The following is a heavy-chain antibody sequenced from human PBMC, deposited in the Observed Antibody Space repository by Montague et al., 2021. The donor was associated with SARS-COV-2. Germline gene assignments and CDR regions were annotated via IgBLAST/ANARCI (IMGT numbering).Heavy chain of an antibody. CDR1: GFTFSSYE. J-gene: IGHJ6*02. V-gene: IGHV3-48*03. CDR3: ARVGIGVVASGYYYGMDV. CDR2: ISSSGSTI. Sequence: SLRLSCAASGFTFSSYEMNWVRQAPGKGLEWVSYISSSGSTIYYXDSVKGRFTISRDNAKNSLYLQMNSLRAEDTAVYYCARVGIGVVASGYYYGMDVWGQGTTVAVSS. D-gene: IGHD2-15*01.